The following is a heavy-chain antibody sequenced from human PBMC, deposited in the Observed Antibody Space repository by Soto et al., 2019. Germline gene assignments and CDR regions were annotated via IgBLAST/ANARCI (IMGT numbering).Heavy chain of an antibody. J-gene: IGHJ6*02. CDR2: INTDGSDT. V-gene: IGHV3-74*01. D-gene: IGHD6-13*01. CDR3: ATDGAAGSVMGV. CDR1: GFIFSSDW. Sequence: GGSLRLSCAASGFIFSSDWMHWVRQAPGKGLVWVSRINTDGSDTSYADSVKGRFTISRDNAKNTVYLQMNSLRDEDTAVYYCATDGAAGSVMGVWGQGTTVTVSS.